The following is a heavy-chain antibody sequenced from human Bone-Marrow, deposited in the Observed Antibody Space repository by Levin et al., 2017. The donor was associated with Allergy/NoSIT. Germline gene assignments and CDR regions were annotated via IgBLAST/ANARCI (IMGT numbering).Heavy chain of an antibody. CDR3: AWYDTSAYHSPFDY. V-gene: IGHV3-23*01. Sequence: SCAASGFIFSNYAMNWVRQAPGKGLEWVSPISGSGGNTHYADSVKGRFTFSRDNSKNTLYLQMNSLRAEDTAVYYCAWYDTSAYHSPFDYWGQGTLVTVTS. CDR2: ISGSGGNT. D-gene: IGHD3-22*01. CDR1: GFIFSNYA. J-gene: IGHJ4*02.